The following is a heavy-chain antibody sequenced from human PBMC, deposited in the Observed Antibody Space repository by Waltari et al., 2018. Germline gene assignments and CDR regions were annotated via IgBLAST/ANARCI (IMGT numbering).Heavy chain of an antibody. V-gene: IGHV4-59*08. D-gene: IGHD5-12*01. CDR3: ARREDGYNSFYWFDP. CDR2: IYYTGNA. CDR1: NGSISTYS. J-gene: IGHJ5*02. Sequence: QVRLQESGPGLVKPSETLSLTCTIPNGSISTYSWGWIRQPPGKGLEWIGYIYYTGNAHYNPSLKSRVSMSLDTSKNQFSLRLNSVTAADTAVYYCARREDGYNSFYWFDPWGQGTLVTVSS.